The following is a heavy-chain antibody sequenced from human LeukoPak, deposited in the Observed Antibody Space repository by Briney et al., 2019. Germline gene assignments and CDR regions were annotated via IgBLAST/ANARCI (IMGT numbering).Heavy chain of an antibody. J-gene: IGHJ5*01. CDR2: IYHSGST. CDR1: GGSISRSNW. CDR3: ARGLPIISMLRGVKPSVMFDS. D-gene: IGHD3-10*01. V-gene: IGHV4-4*02. Sequence: PSGTLSLTRAVSGGSISRSNWWSWVRQPPGKGLEWIGEIYHSGSTNYNPSLKSRLSISIDTSKNHFALRLSSVTAADTAVYYCARGLPIISMLRGVKPSVMFDSWGQGTLVTVSS.